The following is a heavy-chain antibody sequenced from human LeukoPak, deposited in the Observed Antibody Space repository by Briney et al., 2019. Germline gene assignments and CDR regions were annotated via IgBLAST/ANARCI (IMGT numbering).Heavy chain of an antibody. CDR3: AKGQIFGVVRVSYYFDY. Sequence: PGGSLRLSCAASGFTFSSYAMSWVRQAPGKGLEWVSVISDSGGSTYYADSVKGRLTLSRDNSKNTLYLQMNSLRAEDTAVYYCAKGQIFGVVRVSYYFDYWGQGTLVTVSS. D-gene: IGHD3-3*01. V-gene: IGHV3-23*01. J-gene: IGHJ4*02. CDR1: GFTFSSYA. CDR2: ISDSGGST.